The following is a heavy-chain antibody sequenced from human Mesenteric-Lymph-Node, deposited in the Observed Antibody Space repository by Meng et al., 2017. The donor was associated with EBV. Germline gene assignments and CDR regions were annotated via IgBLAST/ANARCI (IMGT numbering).Heavy chain of an antibody. CDR1: GDSVSISSAA. CDR3: ARGATSVFDL. Sequence: QVQLQQSGPGLVKPSXXXXLXXVISGDSVSISSAAWTWIRQSPSRGLEWLGRTYYRSKWYNDYAVFVKSRITINPDTSKNQFSLQLNSVTPEDTAVYYCARGATSVFDLWGRGTLVTVSS. V-gene: IGHV6-1*01. CDR2: TYYRSKWYN. J-gene: IGHJ2*01.